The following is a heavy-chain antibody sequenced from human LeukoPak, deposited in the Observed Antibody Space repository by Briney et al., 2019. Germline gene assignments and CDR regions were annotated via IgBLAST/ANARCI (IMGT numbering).Heavy chain of an antibody. D-gene: IGHD5-18*01. V-gene: IGHV4-34*01. CDR2: INHSGST. J-gene: IGHJ4*02. CDR3: ARGRGYGRTFDY. CDR1: GSMYNYY. Sequence: SETLSLTCTVSGSMYNYYWSWIRQPPGKGLEWIGEINHSGSTNYNPSLKSRVTVLVDTSKNQFSLKLRSVTAADTAVYYCARGRGYGRTFDYWGQGTLVTVSS.